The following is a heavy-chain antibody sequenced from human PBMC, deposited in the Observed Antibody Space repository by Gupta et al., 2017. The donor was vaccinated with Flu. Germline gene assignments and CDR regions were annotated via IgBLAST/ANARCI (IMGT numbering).Heavy chain of an antibody. Sequence: QVRLVQSGAEVKKPGSSVKVSCKASGGTFSNYAFNWVRQAPGQGLEWMGGITHVFRTTNYAQKFQGRVTITADESTSTVYMELSSLRSEDTDMYYCARPHVYYYDTSAYYISAFDYWGQGTLVTVSS. J-gene: IGHJ4*02. V-gene: IGHV1-69*01. CDR3: ARPHVYYYDTSAYYISAFDY. CDR2: ITHVFRTT. CDR1: GGTFSNYA. D-gene: IGHD3-22*01.